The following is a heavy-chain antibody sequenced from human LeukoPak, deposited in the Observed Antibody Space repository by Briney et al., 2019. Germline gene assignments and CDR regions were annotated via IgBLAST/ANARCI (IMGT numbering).Heavy chain of an antibody. CDR2: ISYSGST. V-gene: IGHV4-59*01. J-gene: IGHJ5*02. Sequence: SETLSLTCTVSGGSISSGYWSWIRQPPGKGLAWIGYISYSGSTNYNPSLKSRVTISVDTSKNHFSLKLSSVTAADTAIYYCARGSGYDGSRTWGQGTLVTVSS. CDR1: GGSISSGY. CDR3: ARGSGYDGSRT. D-gene: IGHD3-16*01.